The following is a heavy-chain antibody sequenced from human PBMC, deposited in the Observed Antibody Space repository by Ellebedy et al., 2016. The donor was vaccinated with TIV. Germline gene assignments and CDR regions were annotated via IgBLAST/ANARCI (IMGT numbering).Heavy chain of an antibody. Sequence: GGSLRLSCVASGFTFSDTYMAWIRQAPGKGLEWVSYISSGSTYTNYADSVKGRFTISRDNAKESLYLQMNSLRVEDTAVYYCARTVTARAFDIWGQGTMVTVSS. D-gene: IGHD4-17*01. CDR2: ISSGSTYT. CDR3: ARTVTARAFDI. J-gene: IGHJ3*02. CDR1: GFTFSDTY. V-gene: IGHV3-11*06.